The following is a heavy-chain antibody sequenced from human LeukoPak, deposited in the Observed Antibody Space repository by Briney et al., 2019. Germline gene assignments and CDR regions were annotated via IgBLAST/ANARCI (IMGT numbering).Heavy chain of an antibody. V-gene: IGHV3-43*02. CDR3: AKDPYSGYDSGRFDY. CDR1: GFTFDDYA. Sequence: GGSLRLSRAASGFTFDDYAMHWVRQAPGKGLEWVSLISGDGGSTYYADSVKGRFTISRDNSKNSLYLQMNSLRTEDTALYYCAKDPYSGYDSGRFDYWGQGTLVTVSS. D-gene: IGHD5-12*01. J-gene: IGHJ4*02. CDR2: ISGDGGST.